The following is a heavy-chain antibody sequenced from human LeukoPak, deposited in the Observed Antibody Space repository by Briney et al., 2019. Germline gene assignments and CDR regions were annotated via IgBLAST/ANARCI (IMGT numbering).Heavy chain of an antibody. V-gene: IGHV3-23*01. D-gene: IGHD6-6*01. Sequence: GGSLRLSCAASGFTFSSYAMSWVRQAPGKGLEWVSAISGSGFTYYADSVKGRFTISGDNSKNTLYLQMNSLRAEDTAVYYCARGLYSSSPWGQGTLVTVS. J-gene: IGHJ4*02. CDR2: ISGSGFT. CDR1: GFTFSSYA. CDR3: ARGLYSSSP.